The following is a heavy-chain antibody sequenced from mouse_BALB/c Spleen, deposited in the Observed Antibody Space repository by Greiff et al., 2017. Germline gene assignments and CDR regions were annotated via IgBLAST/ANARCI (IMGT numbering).Heavy chain of an antibody. CDR1: GFSLTSYG. D-gene: IGHD2-4*01. J-gene: IGHJ1*01. Sequence: VQLQESGPGLVAPSQSLSITCTVSGFSLTSYGVHWVRQPPGKGLEWLGVIWAGGSTNYNSALMSRLSISKDNSKSQVFLKMNSLQTDDTAMYYCARGSQIYYDYDGYFDVWGAGTTVTVSS. V-gene: IGHV2-9*02. CDR3: ARGSQIYYDYDGYFDV. CDR2: IWAGGST.